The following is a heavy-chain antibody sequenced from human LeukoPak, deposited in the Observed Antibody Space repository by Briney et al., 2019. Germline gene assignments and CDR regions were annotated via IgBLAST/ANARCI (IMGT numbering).Heavy chain of an antibody. Sequence: PGGSLRLSYSPAALIIRNSGTAFVRQPPGKGREGVASTRNGGSYEYYAHSVKGRFTISRHNFENNLYLQMNSLRAQDTAFCYGAIVSNDHDSVVYPFDYWGQGTLVTVSS. D-gene: IGHD3-22*01. CDR3: AIVSNDHDSVVYPFDY. CDR1: ALIIRNSG. CDR2: TRNGGSYE. V-gene: IGHV3-30*02. J-gene: IGHJ4*02.